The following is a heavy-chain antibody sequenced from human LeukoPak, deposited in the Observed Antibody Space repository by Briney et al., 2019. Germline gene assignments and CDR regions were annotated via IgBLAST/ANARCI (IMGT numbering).Heavy chain of an antibody. CDR1: GFTFSSYA. D-gene: IGHD6-13*01. V-gene: IGHV3-23*01. CDR3: AKVGRDVAAAGPYYFDY. J-gene: IGHJ4*02. Sequence: GGSLRLSCTASGFTFSSYALSWVRQAPGKGLEWISIISESGVITYYADSVKGRFNISRDNSKNTLYLQMNSLRAEDTAVYYCAKVGRDVAAAGPYYFDYWGQGTLVTVSS. CDR2: ISESGVIT.